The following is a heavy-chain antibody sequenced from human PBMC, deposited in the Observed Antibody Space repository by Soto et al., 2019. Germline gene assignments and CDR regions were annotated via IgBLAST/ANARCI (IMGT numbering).Heavy chain of an antibody. CDR3: AKDQASGQGSFDN. CDR1: GFTFNIYG. J-gene: IGHJ4*02. V-gene: IGHV3-30*18. CDR2: ISYDGSNQ. Sequence: PGGSLRLSCAASGFTFNIYGMHWVRQAPDKGLEWVALISYDGSNQYYADSVKGRFTISRDNSKNTLFLQMNSLRADDTAVYYCAKDQASGQGSFDNWGQGTLVTVSS.